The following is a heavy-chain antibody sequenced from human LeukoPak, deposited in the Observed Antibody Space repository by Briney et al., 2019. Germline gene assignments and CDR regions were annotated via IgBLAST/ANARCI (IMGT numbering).Heavy chain of an antibody. CDR1: GFTFSSYG. CDR3: AKDPPEGATTSRDDAFDI. V-gene: IGHV3-33*06. D-gene: IGHD1-26*01. Sequence: GGSLRLSCAASGFTFSSYGMHWVRQAPGKGLEWVAVIWYDGSNKYYADSVKGRFTISRDNSKNTLYLQMNSLRAEDTAVYYCAKDPPEGATTSRDDAFDIWGQGTMVTVSS. J-gene: IGHJ3*02. CDR2: IWYDGSNK.